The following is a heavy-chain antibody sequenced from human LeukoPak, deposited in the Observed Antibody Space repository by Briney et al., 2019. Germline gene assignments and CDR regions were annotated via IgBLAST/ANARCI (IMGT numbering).Heavy chain of an antibody. CDR1: GYTFTGYY. CDR2: MNPNSGNT. CDR3: ARAKEYSSGWEPLDY. Sequence: ASVKVSCKASGYTFTGYYMHWVRQAPGQGLEWMGWMNPNSGNTGYAQKFQGRVTMTRNTSISTAYMELSSLRSEDTAVYYCARAKEYSSGWEPLDYWGQGTLVTVSS. D-gene: IGHD6-19*01. J-gene: IGHJ4*02. V-gene: IGHV1-8*02.